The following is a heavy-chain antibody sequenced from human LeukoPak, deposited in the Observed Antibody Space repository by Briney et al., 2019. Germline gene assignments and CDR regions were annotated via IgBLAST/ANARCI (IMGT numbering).Heavy chain of an antibody. J-gene: IGHJ4*02. V-gene: IGHV4-59*01. CDR2: GYYSGST. D-gene: IGHD4-17*01. Sequence: PSETLSLTCTVSGGSIKSNYWSWIRQPPGKGLEWIGYGYYSGSTNYNPSLKSRVTISLDTSKSQFSLKLSSVTTADTAVYYCARDEDYGDYGNRYFDYWGQGTLVTVSS. CDR1: GGSIKSNY. CDR3: ARDEDYGDYGNRYFDY.